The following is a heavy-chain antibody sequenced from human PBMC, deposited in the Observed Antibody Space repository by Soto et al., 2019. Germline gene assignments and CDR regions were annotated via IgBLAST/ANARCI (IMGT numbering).Heavy chain of an antibody. V-gene: IGHV4-59*08. Sequence: QVQLQGSGPGLVKPSETLSLTCTISGGPMTNYYCSWFRQPPGQGLEWIGYMDYNGYTSYNPSLRSRGTISLHTSKSHFSLNLRSVTAADTSLYYCARQGFGPLHGLVDVWGQGTTVTVSS. CDR1: GGPMTNYY. CDR3: ARQGFGPLHGLVDV. J-gene: IGHJ6*02. CDR2: MDYNGYT. D-gene: IGHD3-10*01.